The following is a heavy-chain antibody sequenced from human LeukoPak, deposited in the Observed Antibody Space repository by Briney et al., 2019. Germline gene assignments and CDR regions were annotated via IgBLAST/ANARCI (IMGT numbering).Heavy chain of an antibody. D-gene: IGHD2-21*01. CDR2: ISWNSGSI. J-gene: IGHJ4*02. V-gene: IGHV3-9*01. CDR3: AKAPVTTCRGAYCYPFDY. Sequence: LSGGSLRLSCAASGFTFDDYAMHWVRQAPGKGLEWVSGISWNSGSIGYADSVKGRFTISRDSSKNTLFLQMNRLRPEDAAVYYCAKAPVTTCRGAYCYPFDYWGQGTLVTVSS. CDR1: GFTFDDYA.